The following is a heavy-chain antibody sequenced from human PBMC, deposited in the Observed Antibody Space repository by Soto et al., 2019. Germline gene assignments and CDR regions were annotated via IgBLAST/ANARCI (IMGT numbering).Heavy chain of an antibody. CDR2: IIPIFGTA. CDR1: GGTFSSYA. Sequence: SVKVSCKASGGTFSSYAISWVRQAPGQGLEWMGGIIPIFGTANYAQKFQGRVTITADKSTSTAYMELSSLRSEDTAVYYCARDQDASDILTGYPMVYYGMDVWGQGTTVTVSS. CDR3: ARDQDASDILTGYPMVYYGMDV. J-gene: IGHJ6*02. V-gene: IGHV1-69*06. D-gene: IGHD3-9*01.